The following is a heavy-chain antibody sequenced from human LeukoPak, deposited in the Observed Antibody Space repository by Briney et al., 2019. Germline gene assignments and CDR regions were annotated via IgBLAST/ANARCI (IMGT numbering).Heavy chain of an antibody. J-gene: IGHJ4*02. CDR1: GFTFDDYA. V-gene: IGHV3-9*01. Sequence: GGSLRLSRAASGFTFDDYAMLWVRQAPGKGLVWVSGISWNSGSIGYADSVKGRFTISRDNAKNSLYLQMNSLRAEDTALYYCAKVGGSSWLRPFDYWGQGTLVTVSS. CDR2: ISWNSGSI. CDR3: AKVGGSSWLRPFDY. D-gene: IGHD6-13*01.